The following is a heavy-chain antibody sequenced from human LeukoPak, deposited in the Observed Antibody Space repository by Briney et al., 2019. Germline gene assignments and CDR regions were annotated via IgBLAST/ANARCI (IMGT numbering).Heavy chain of an antibody. D-gene: IGHD2-2*01. CDR3: ARSVVLGRSSCYPIHWYFDL. J-gene: IGHJ2*01. V-gene: IGHV3-53*01. Sequence: PGGSLRLSCAASGFTVSSNYMSWVRQAPGKGLEWVSVIYSGGSTYYADSVKGRFTISRDNSKNTLYLQMNSPRAEDTAVYYCARSVVLGRSSCYPIHWYFDLWGRGTLVTVSS. CDR1: GFTVSSNY. CDR2: IYSGGST.